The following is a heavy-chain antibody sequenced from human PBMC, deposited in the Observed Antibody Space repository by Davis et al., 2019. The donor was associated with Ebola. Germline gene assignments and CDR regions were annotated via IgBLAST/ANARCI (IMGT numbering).Heavy chain of an antibody. J-gene: IGHJ4*02. D-gene: IGHD6-19*01. CDR3: AKGLGSSGWYYFDY. CDR2: ISGSGGST. V-gene: IGHV3-23*01. Sequence: GESLKISCIASGFSFNSYTMNWVRQAPGKGLEWVSAISGSGGSTYYADSVKGRLTISRDNAKNTLYLQMNSLRAEDTAVYYCAKGLGSSGWYYFDYWGQGTLVTVSS. CDR1: GFSFNSYT.